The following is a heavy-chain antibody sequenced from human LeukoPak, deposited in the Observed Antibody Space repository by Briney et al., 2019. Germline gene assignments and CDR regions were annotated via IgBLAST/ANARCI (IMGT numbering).Heavy chain of an antibody. CDR2: ISAYNGDT. CDR3: ARDYSSGNKGGFDP. V-gene: IGHV1-18*01. Sequence: RASVKVSCKASGYTFTSYGISWVRQAPGQGLEWMGWISAYNGDTNYAQKLQGRVTMTTDTSTSTAYMELRSLRSDDTAVYYCARDYSSGNKGGFDPWGQGTLVTVSS. CDR1: GYTFTSYG. D-gene: IGHD6-19*01. J-gene: IGHJ5*02.